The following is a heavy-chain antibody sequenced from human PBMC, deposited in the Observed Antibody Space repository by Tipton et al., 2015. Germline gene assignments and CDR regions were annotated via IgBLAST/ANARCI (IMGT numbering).Heavy chain of an antibody. CDR1: GYTFITYS. Sequence: QVQLVQSGAEVKKPGASVRVSCKASGYTFITYSMHWVRQAPGQGLEWMGFINPRGGTITNTQRFQGRVTLTRDTSTSTVYMELTSLRSEDTAMYYCVRGGAVSGQRTPFDYWGQGTLVTVSS. CDR3: VRGGAVSGQRTPFDY. J-gene: IGHJ4*02. V-gene: IGHV1-46*03. CDR2: INPRGGTI. D-gene: IGHD1-26*01.